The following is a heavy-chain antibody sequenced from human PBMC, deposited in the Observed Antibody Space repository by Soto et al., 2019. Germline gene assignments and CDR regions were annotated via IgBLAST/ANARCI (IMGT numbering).Heavy chain of an antibody. J-gene: IGHJ4*02. CDR3: ATVGGSYLAIPSGY. CDR2: SSYLGDT. CDR1: GYSISTNNYY. Sequence: QLQLQESGPGLVKPSETLSLTCTVSGYSISTNNYYWGWIRQPPGKGLEWVGSSSYLGDTYYNPSLRGRVTISVDTSKNQFSLRLSSVTAADTALYYCATVGGSYLAIPSGYWGQGTLVTVSS. V-gene: IGHV4-39*01. D-gene: IGHD1-26*01.